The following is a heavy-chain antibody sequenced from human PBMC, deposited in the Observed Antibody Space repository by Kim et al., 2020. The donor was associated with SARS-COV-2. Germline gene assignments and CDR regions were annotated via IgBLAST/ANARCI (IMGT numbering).Heavy chain of an antibody. D-gene: IGHD1-20*01. CDR2: ISGDGGST. CDR3: AKNLQFVGYNWNLLARFPVYYYYGMDV. Sequence: GGSLRLSCAASGFTFDDYAMHWVRQAPGKGLEWVSLISGDGGSTYYADSVKGRFTISRDNSKNSLYLQMNSLRTEDTALYYCAKNLQFVGYNWNLLARFPVYYYYGMDVWGQGTTVTVSS. V-gene: IGHV3-43*02. CDR1: GFTFDDYA. J-gene: IGHJ6*02.